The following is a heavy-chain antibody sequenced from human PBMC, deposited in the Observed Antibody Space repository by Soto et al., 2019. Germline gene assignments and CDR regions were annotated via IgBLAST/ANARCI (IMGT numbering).Heavy chain of an antibody. J-gene: IGHJ5*02. CDR3: SSRVTDAPT. CDR2: TLYSGRT. Sequence: QVQLQESGPGRVKPSGTLSLTCAVSGASISSGWWTWVRQPPGKGLEWIGETLYSGRTNYNSSLNSRVTISIDKSKKQFSLNLSSVIASETVVYYGSSRVTDAPTWGQGTLVTVSS. CDR1: GASISSGW. V-gene: IGHV4-4*02. D-gene: IGHD3-10*01.